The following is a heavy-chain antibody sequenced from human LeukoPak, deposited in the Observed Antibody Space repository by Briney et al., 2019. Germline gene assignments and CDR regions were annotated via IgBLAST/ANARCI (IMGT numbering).Heavy chain of an antibody. CDR3: TREGSGWYTDY. D-gene: IGHD6-19*01. CDR2: IRSKANSYAT. CDR1: GFTFSGSA. Sequence: GGSLRLSCAASGFTFSGSAMHWVRQASGKGLEWVGRIRSKANSYATAYAASVKGRFTIYRDDSKNTAYLQMNSLKTEDTAVYYCTREGSGWYTDYWGQGTLVTVSS. J-gene: IGHJ4*02. V-gene: IGHV3-73*01.